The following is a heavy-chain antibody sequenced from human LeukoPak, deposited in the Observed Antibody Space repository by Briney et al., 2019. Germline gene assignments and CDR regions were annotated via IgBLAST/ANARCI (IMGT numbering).Heavy chain of an antibody. V-gene: IGHV4-59*08. CDR2: IHYSGNT. J-gene: IGHJ4*02. Sequence: SETLSLTCTVSGASISAYSWSWIRQPPGKGLEWIGCIHYSGNTHCNPSLESRVTLSVDTSKNQFSLKLCSVTAADTAVYYCARHGRESRYFDWLLYYIDHWGQGALVTVSS. CDR1: GASISAYS. CDR3: ARHGRESRYFDWLLYYIDH. D-gene: IGHD3-9*01.